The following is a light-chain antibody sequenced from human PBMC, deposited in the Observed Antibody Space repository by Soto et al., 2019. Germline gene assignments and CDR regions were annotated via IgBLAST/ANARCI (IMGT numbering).Light chain of an antibody. CDR3: QAYDYSLTASV. V-gene: IGLV1-40*01. CDR2: GNR. J-gene: IGLJ3*02. Sequence: QSVLTQPPSVSGAPGQRVTISCAGSSSNIGAGFDVHWYLQLPGAAPKVLIYGNRNRPSGVPERFSGSKSGTSASLAITGLQAEDEGDYYCQAYDYSLTASVFGGGTKLTVL. CDR1: SSNIGAGFD.